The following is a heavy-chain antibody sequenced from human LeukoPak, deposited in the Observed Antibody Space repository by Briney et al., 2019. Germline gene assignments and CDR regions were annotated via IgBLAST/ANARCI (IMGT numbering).Heavy chain of an antibody. CDR2: MYPSGNT. J-gene: IGHJ4*02. CDR1: GGSISGYY. V-gene: IGHV4-4*07. Sequence: SETLSLTCLVSGGSISGYYWSWIRQPAGKGLEWIGQMYPSGNTNYNPSLKSRVTMSVDTSKNQFSLEVGSVTAADTAIYYCARDILMVVWGQGTLVTVSS. CDR3: ARDILMVV. D-gene: IGHD2-8*01.